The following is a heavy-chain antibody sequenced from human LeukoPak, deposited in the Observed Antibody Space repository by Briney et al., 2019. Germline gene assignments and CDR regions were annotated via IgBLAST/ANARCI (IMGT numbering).Heavy chain of an antibody. CDR2: TRGSGGGT. CDR3: ARDPNGDYIGAFDM. D-gene: IGHD4-17*01. Sequence: PGGSLRLSCAASGFIFSNYALMWLRQSPGKGLEWVSATRGSGGGTVYADSVKGRFTISRDNSKNTLYLQMNGLRAEDTAIYYCARDPNGDYIGAFDMWGRGTLVTVSS. CDR1: GFIFSNYA. J-gene: IGHJ3*02. V-gene: IGHV3-23*01.